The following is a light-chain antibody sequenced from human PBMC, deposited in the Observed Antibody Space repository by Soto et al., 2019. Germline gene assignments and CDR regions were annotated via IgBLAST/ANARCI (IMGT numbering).Light chain of an antibody. CDR3: QQSYSTPFP. CDR1: QSISSN. CDR2: AAS. V-gene: IGKV1-39*01. Sequence: DIQMTQSPSSLSASVGDRVTITCRASQSISSNLKWYQQKPSKAPKHLIYAASSSQIGAPSRFSGSRSGTDFTLTISSLQPEDFATYYCQQSYSTPFPFGPGTKVDIK. J-gene: IGKJ3*01.